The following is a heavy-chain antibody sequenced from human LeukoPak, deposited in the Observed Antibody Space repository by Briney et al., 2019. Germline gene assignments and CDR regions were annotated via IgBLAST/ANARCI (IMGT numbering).Heavy chain of an antibody. J-gene: IGHJ4*02. Sequence: GESLKISCRGSGYTFTSYWIGWVRQMPGKGLEWMGIIYPGDSDTRYSPSFQGQVTISADKSISTAYLQWSSLQASDTAMYYCAVDTNNYYGSGSFDYWGQGTLVTVSS. CDR1: GYTFTSYW. CDR2: IYPGDSDT. CDR3: AVDTNNYYGSGSFDY. D-gene: IGHD3-10*01. V-gene: IGHV5-51*01.